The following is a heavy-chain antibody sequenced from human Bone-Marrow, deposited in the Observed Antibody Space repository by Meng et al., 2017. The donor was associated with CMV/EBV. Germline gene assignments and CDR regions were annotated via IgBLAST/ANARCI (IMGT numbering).Heavy chain of an antibody. J-gene: IGHJ6*02. Sequence: SETLSLTCSLYGGSFGGDHWSWIRQPPGKGLEWIGDINQSGSTNYNPSLRSRATMSVDTSRNQFSLKLSSVTAADTAIYYCAREPGVSEYYYYGMDVWGQGTTVTVSS. CDR3: AREPGVSEYYYYGMDV. D-gene: IGHD2-8*01. CDR2: INQSGST. CDR1: GGSFGGDH. V-gene: IGHV4-34*01.